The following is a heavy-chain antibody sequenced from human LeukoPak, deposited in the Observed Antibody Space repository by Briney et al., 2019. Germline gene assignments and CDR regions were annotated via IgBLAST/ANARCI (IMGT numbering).Heavy chain of an antibody. CDR2: ISSSSSTI. CDR1: GFTFSSYG. D-gene: IGHD2-8*01. J-gene: IGHJ4*02. V-gene: IGHV3-48*04. Sequence: PGGSLRLSCAASGFTFSSYGMTWVRQAPGKGLEWVSYISSSSSTIYYADSVKGRFTISRDNAKNSLYLQMNSLRAEDTAVYYCASQYCTDGVCSMAFDYWGQGTLVTVSS. CDR3: ASQYCTDGVCSMAFDY.